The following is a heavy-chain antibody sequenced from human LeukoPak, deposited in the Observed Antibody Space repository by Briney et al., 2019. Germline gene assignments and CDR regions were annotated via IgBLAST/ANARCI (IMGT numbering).Heavy chain of an antibody. V-gene: IGHV4-38-2*02. Sequence: SETLSLTCTVSGYSISSVYYWGWIRQPPGKGLEWIGSIYHSGSTYYNPSLKSRVTISVDTSKNQFSLKLSSVTAADTAVYYCARDSGYYDFWSGTFDYWGQGTLVTVSS. CDR2: IYHSGST. CDR3: ARDSGYYDFWSGTFDY. J-gene: IGHJ4*02. D-gene: IGHD3-3*01. CDR1: GYSISSVYY.